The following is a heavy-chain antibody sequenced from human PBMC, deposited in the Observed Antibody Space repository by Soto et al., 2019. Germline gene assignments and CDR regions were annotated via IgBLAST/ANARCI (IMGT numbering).Heavy chain of an antibody. D-gene: IGHD1-26*01. CDR3: ARLVNQWGLRSYISWFDP. Sequence: QVQLHESGPGLVKPSGTLSLTCVVSNGSIGTSEWWSWVRQAPGKGLEWIGEVYHSGATNSNPSLTTRVSLSVEKSKNLFTLKLTSVTAPDTAAYFCARLVNQWGLRSYISWFDPWGQGTLVTISS. V-gene: IGHV4-4*02. CDR1: NGSIGTSEW. J-gene: IGHJ5*02. CDR2: VYHSGAT.